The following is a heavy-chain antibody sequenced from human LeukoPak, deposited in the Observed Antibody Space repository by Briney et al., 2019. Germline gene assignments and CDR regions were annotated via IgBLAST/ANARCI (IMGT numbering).Heavy chain of an antibody. CDR2: ISGSGGST. CDR1: GFTFSSYA. D-gene: IGHD6-19*01. CDR3: AKDRGIAVAGICNP. J-gene: IGHJ5*02. Sequence: GGSLRLSCAASGFTFSSYAMSWVRQAPGKGLEWVSAISGSGGSTYYADSVKGRFTISRDNSKNTLYLQTNSLRAEDTAVYYCAKDRGIAVAGICNPWGQGTLVTVSS. V-gene: IGHV3-23*01.